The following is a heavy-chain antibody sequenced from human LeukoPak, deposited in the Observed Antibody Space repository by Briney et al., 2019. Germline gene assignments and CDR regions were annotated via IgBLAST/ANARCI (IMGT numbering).Heavy chain of an antibody. Sequence: SETLSLTCAVYGGSFSGYYWSWIRQPPGKGLEGIGEINHSGSTNYNPSLKSRVTISVDTSKNQFSLKLSSVTAADTAVYYCASRANGSGSHYWGQGTLVTVSS. CDR1: GGSFSGYY. V-gene: IGHV4-34*01. D-gene: IGHD3-10*01. CDR2: INHSGST. CDR3: ASRANGSGSHY. J-gene: IGHJ4*02.